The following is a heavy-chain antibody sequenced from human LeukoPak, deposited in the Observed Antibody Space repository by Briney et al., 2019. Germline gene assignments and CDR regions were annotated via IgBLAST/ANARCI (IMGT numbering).Heavy chain of an antibody. CDR3: ARTRAGSGYDS. Sequence: GGSLRLSGAASGFTFRSYNMNWVRQAPGKGLEWVSSISSSSSYIYYADSVKGRFTISRDSAKNSLYLQMNSLRAEDTAMYYCARTRAGSGYDSWGQGTLVTVSS. D-gene: IGHD5-12*01. J-gene: IGHJ5*02. CDR2: ISSSSSYI. V-gene: IGHV3-21*01. CDR1: GFTFRSYN.